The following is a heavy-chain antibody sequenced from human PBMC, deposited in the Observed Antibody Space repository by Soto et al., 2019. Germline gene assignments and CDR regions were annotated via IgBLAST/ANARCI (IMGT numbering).Heavy chain of an antibody. CDR2: IYPGYSDT. D-gene: IGHD2-8*01. CDR3: ARHGYCTNGVCYREPFDP. V-gene: IGHV5-51*01. J-gene: IGHJ5*02. CDR1: GYSFTSYW. Sequence: LGESLKISCKGSGYSFTSYWIGWVRQMPGKGLEWMGIIYPGYSDTRYSPSFQGQVTISADKSISTAYLQWSSLKASDTAMYYCARHGYCTNGVCYREPFDPWGQGTLVTVS.